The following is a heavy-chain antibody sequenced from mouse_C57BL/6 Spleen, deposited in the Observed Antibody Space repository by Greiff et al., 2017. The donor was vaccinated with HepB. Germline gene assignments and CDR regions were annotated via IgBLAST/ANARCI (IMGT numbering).Heavy chain of an antibody. CDR2: IYPGSGNT. J-gene: IGHJ3*01. CDR3: ARGDYYGSREGCFAY. D-gene: IGHD1-1*01. CDR1: GYSFTSYY. Sequence: VKLVESGPELVKPGASVKISCKASGYSFTSYYIHWVKQRPGQGLEWIGWIYPGSGNTKYNEKFKGKATLTADTSSSTAYMQLSSRTSEDSAVYYCARGDYYGSREGCFAYWGQGTLVTVSA. V-gene: IGHV1-66*01.